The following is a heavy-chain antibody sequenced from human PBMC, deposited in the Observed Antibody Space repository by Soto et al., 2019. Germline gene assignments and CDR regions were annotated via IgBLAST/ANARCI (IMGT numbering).Heavy chain of an antibody. D-gene: IGHD3-3*01. J-gene: IGHJ5*02. Sequence: QLQLQESGPGLVKPSETLSLTCTVSGGSISSSSYYWGWIRQPPGKGLEWIGSIYYSGSTYYNPSLKSRVTISVDTSKNQFSLKLSSVTAADTAVYYCARQWTPHYDFWSATLDPWGQGTLVTVSS. CDR2: IYYSGST. CDR1: GGSISSSSYY. CDR3: ARQWTPHYDFWSATLDP. V-gene: IGHV4-39*01.